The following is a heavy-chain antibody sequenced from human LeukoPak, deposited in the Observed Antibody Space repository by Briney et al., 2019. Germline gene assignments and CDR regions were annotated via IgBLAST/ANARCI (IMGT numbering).Heavy chain of an antibody. CDR3: ARDAYYYDSSGYYYFDY. J-gene: IGHJ4*02. V-gene: IGHV4-4*07. Sequence: SETLSLTCTVSGGSISSYYWSWIRQPAGKGLEWIGRIYTSGSTNYNPSLKSRVTMSVDTSKNQFSLKLSSVTAADTAVYHCARDAYYYDSSGYYYFDYWGQGTLVTVSS. D-gene: IGHD3-22*01. CDR1: GGSISSYY. CDR2: IYTSGST.